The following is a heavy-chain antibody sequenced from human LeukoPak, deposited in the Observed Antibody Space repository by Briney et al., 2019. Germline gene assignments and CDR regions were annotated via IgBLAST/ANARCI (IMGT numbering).Heavy chain of an antibody. CDR2: IYTSGST. CDR1: GGSISSYY. D-gene: IGHD6-6*01. V-gene: IGHV4-4*07. Sequence: SETLSLTCTVSGGSISSYYWSWIRQPAGKGLEWIGRIYTSGSTNYNPSLKSRVTMSVDTSKNQFSLKLSSVTAADTAVYYCAREGIAARRRHNWFDPWGQGTLVTVSS. CDR3: AREGIAARRRHNWFDP. J-gene: IGHJ5*02.